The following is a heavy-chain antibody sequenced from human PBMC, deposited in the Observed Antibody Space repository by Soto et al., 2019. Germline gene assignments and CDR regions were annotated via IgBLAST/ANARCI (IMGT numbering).Heavy chain of an antibody. D-gene: IGHD3-3*01. CDR3: ARGITIFGVVIRKRYYYYYMDV. CDR2: MNPNSGNT. J-gene: IGHJ6*03. Sequence: ASVKVSCKASGYTFTSYDMNWVRQATGQGLEWMGWMNPNSGNTGYAQKFQGRVTMTRNTSISTAYMELSSLRSEDTAVYYCARGITIFGVVIRKRYYYYYMDVWGKGTTVTVSS. V-gene: IGHV1-8*01. CDR1: GYTFTSYD.